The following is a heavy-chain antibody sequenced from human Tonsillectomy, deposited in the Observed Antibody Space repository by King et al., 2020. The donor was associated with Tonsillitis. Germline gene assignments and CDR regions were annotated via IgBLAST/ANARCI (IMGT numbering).Heavy chain of an antibody. V-gene: IGHV3-21*01. Sequence: VQLVESGGGLVKPGGSLRLSCAASGFTFSSYSMNWVRQAPGKGLEWVSSISSSSSYIYYADSVKGRFTISRDNAKNSLYLQMNSLRAEDTAVYYCARDNDDSSGSILRYFDYWGQGTLVTVSS. D-gene: IGHD3-22*01. J-gene: IGHJ4*02. CDR2: ISSSSSYI. CDR1: GFTFSSYS. CDR3: ARDNDDSSGSILRYFDY.